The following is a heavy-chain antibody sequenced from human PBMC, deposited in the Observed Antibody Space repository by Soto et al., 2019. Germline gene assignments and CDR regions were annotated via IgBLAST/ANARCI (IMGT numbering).Heavy chain of an antibody. D-gene: IGHD6-19*01. CDR1: GFTFSSYA. V-gene: IGHV3-30-3*01. J-gene: IGHJ3*02. Sequence: VQLVESGGGVVQPGRSLRLSCAASGFTFSSYAMHWVRQAPGKGLEWGAVISYDGSNKYYADSVKGRFTISRDNSKNTLYLQMNSLRAEDTAVYYCARDPIAVVTTQGGAFDIWGQGTMVTVSS. CDR2: ISYDGSNK. CDR3: ARDPIAVVTTQGGAFDI.